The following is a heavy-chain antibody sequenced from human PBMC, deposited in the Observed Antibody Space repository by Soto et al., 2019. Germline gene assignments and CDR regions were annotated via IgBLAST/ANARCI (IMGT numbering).Heavy chain of an antibody. V-gene: IGHV4-34*01. J-gene: IGHJ4*02. CDR1: GGSFSDFY. Sequence: QVQLQQWGAGLLKPSETLSLTCAVYGGSFSDFYWTWIRQLPGKGLEWIGEINHSGSTNYNPSLKGQVAISGDTSKNQFPLHLRSVTAADTAVYYCGPRGAVADPRGYWGQGTLVTVSS. CDR3: GPRGAVADPRGY. D-gene: IGHD6-19*01. CDR2: INHSGST.